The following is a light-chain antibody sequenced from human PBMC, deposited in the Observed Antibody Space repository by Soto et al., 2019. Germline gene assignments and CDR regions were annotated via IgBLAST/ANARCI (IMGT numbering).Light chain of an antibody. CDR2: GAS. V-gene: IGKV3D-15*01. CDR1: QSVGNK. CDR3: QQYNNWPLWT. Sequence: EVVMTQSPATLPLSPGGRVTLSCRSSQSVGNKLAWYQPRPGQPPRLLIYGASTRDTCVPNRVSGSGSGTEFTLTITSLQSEDFAVYYCQQYNNWPLWTFGQGTKVDI. J-gene: IGKJ1*01.